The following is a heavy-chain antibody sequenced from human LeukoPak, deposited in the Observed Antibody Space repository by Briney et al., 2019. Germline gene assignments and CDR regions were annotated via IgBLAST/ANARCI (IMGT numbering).Heavy chain of an antibody. V-gene: IGHV4-34*01. Sequence: SETLSLTCAVYGGSFSGYYWSWIRQPPGKGLEWIGEINHSGSTNYNPSLKSRVTISVDTSKNRFSLKLSSVTAADTAVYYCARADYCSSTSCYGGAYYGMDVWGQGTTVTVSS. CDR1: GGSFSGYY. CDR3: ARADYCSSTSCYGGAYYGMDV. CDR2: INHSGST. D-gene: IGHD2-2*01. J-gene: IGHJ6*02.